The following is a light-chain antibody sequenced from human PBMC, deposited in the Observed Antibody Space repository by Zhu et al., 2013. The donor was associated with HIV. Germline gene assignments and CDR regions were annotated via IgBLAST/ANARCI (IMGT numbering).Light chain of an antibody. J-gene: IGKJ3*01. CDR3: QQYGSSPLT. CDR2: RAS. V-gene: IGKV3-20*01. Sequence: EIVMTQSPGTLSVSPGGRATLSCRASQSISINLAWYQQKPGQAPRLLISRASTRATGIPDRFSGSGSGTDFTLTISRLEPEDFALYYCQQYGSSPLTFGPGTKVDIK. CDR1: QSISIN.